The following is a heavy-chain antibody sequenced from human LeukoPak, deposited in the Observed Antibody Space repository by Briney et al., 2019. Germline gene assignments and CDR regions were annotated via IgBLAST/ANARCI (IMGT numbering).Heavy chain of an antibody. J-gene: IGHJ4*02. CDR3: VRDRGYSTFDY. Sequence: GGSLRLSCAGSGFPFSNYWMAWVRQAPGKGMEWVANMKEDGGEINYVDSVKGRFTISRDNAKNSLDLQMNSLRVDDTAVYYCVRDRGYSTFDYWGQGTLVIVSS. V-gene: IGHV3-7*01. CDR1: GFPFSNYW. CDR2: MKEDGGEI. D-gene: IGHD4-23*01.